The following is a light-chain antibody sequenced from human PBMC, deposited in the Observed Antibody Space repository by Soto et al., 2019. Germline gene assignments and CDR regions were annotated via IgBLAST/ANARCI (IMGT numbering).Light chain of an antibody. V-gene: IGKV3-15*01. CDR3: QQYSDWPLT. CDR2: GAS. J-gene: IGKJ4*01. Sequence: EIVMTQSPATLSVSPGESATLSCRASQTLYNNLAWYQQKLVQAPRLLIYGASAMDTDIPARFSGSGSGTEFTLTSSCLQSEDFAIYYCQQYSDWPLTFGGGTKVEIK. CDR1: QTLYNN.